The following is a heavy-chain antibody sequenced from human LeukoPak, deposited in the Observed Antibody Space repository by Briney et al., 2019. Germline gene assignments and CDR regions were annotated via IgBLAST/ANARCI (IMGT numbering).Heavy chain of an antibody. CDR1: GFIFNSYW. J-gene: IGHJ4*02. V-gene: IGHV3-23*01. Sequence: GGSLRLSCAASGFIFNSYWMHWVRQVPGEGLVWVSRISGSGGSTYYADSVKGRFTISRDNSKNTLYLQMNSLRAEDTAVYYCAKPSDCGYYYDSSGYCYFDYWGQGTLVTVSS. CDR3: AKPSDCGYYYDSSGYCYFDY. D-gene: IGHD3-22*01. CDR2: ISGSGGST.